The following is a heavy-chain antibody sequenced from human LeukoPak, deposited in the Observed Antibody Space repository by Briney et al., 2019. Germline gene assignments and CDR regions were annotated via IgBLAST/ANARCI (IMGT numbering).Heavy chain of an antibody. V-gene: IGHV3-23*01. Sequence: GGPLRLSCVASGFIFSDYAMSWVRLAPGKGLEWVSGIRGSGGRTYHADSVKGRFTISRDNSKNTLYLQMSSLRAEDTAVYYCAKDASAGSVSPFDYWGQGTLVTVSS. CDR1: GFIFSDYA. CDR2: IRGSGGRT. CDR3: AKDASAGSVSPFDY. J-gene: IGHJ4*02. D-gene: IGHD2-2*01.